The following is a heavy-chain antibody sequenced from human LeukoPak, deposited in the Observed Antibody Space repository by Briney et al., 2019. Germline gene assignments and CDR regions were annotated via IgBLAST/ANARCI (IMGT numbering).Heavy chain of an antibody. V-gene: IGHV4-39*07. D-gene: IGHD5-12*01. CDR2: IYHSGST. Sequence: SQTLSLTCTVSGGSFSSGSNYWSWIRQPPGKGLEWIGSIYHSGSTYYNPSLKSRVTISVDTSKNQFSLKLSSVTAADTAVYYCARVRLTKLYYFDYWGQGTLVTVSS. CDR3: ARVRLTKLYYFDY. J-gene: IGHJ4*02. CDR1: GGSFSSGSNY.